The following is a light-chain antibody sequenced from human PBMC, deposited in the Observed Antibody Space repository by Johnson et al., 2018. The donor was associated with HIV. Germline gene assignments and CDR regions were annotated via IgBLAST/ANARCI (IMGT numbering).Light chain of an antibody. J-gene: IGLJ1*01. CDR3: GTWDSSLSAYV. Sequence: VLTQPPSVSAAPGQKVTLSCSGSSSNIGNNYVSWYQQLPGTAPKLLIYENNKRPSGIPDRFSGSKSGTSATLGITGLQTGDEADYYCGTWDSSLSAYVFGTGTKVTVL. V-gene: IGLV1-51*02. CDR2: ENN. CDR1: SSNIGNNY.